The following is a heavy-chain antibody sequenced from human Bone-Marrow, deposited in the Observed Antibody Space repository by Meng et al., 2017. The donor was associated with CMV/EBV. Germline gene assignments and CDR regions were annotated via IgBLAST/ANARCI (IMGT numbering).Heavy chain of an antibody. V-gene: IGHV1-2*02. CDR1: GYTFSGYY. D-gene: IGHD3/OR15-3a*01. Sequence: ASLKDSSKASGYTFSGYYMHWVRQAPGQGLEWLGWINPNSGGTNYAQKSQGRVTMTRETYISTAYMELSRRRSDDTAAYYCARVGRGIVIFGVPPSADAFDIWGQGTMVTVSS. CDR3: ARVGRGIVIFGVPPSADAFDI. J-gene: IGHJ3*02. CDR2: INPNSGGT.